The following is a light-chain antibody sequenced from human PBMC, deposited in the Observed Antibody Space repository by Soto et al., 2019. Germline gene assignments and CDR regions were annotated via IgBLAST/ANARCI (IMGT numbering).Light chain of an antibody. Sequence: EIVMTQSPATLSVSPGERATLSCRASQSVSSNLAWYQQKPGQAPGLLIYGASTRATGIPARFSGSGSGTEFTLTISSLQSEDFAVYYCQQYNNWPRTFGGGTKVEIK. J-gene: IGKJ4*01. CDR3: QQYNNWPRT. V-gene: IGKV3-15*01. CDR2: GAS. CDR1: QSVSSN.